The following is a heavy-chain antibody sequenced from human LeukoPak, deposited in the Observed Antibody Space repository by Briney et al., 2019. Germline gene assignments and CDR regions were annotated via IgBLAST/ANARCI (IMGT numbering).Heavy chain of an antibody. Sequence: SETLSLTCTVSGGSISSYYWSWIRQPPGKGLEWIGYIYYSGSTNYNPSLKSRVTISVDTSKNQFSLKLSSVTAADTAVYYCTAGKNYHGMDVGDKGTTATLPS. V-gene: IGHV4-59*01. J-gene: IGHJ6*04. CDR2: IYYSGST. CDR1: GGSISSYY. D-gene: IGHD4-23*01. CDR3: TAGKNYHGMDV.